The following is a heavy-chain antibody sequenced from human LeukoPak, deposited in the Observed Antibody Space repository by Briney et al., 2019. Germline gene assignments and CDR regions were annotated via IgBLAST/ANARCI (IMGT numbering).Heavy chain of an antibody. D-gene: IGHD5-18*01. CDR2: IYYSGSS. Sequence: GSLRLSCAASGFTVSNNYISWVRQAPGKGLEWIGSIYYSGSSSYNPSLQSRVSISVDTSKNHISLKVFSLTAADTTLYYCARHVSGSAMMHYFDYWGQGNLVTVSS. CDR1: GFTVSNNY. CDR3: ARHVSGSAMMHYFDY. V-gene: IGHV4-39*01. J-gene: IGHJ4*02.